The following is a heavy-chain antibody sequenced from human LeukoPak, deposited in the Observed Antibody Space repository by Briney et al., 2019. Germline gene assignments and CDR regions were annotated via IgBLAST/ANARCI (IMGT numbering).Heavy chain of an antibody. V-gene: IGHV3-15*01. Sequence: GGSLRLSCAASGFTFSNAWMSWVRQAPGKGLEWVGRIKSKTDGGTTDYAAPVKGRFTISRDDSKNTLYLQMNSLKTEDTAVYYCTTPAVNDHGSGSSRSGAFDIWGQGTMVTVSS. J-gene: IGHJ3*02. D-gene: IGHD3-10*01. CDR3: TTPAVNDHGSGSSRSGAFDI. CDR2: IKSKTDGGTT. CDR1: GFTFSNAW.